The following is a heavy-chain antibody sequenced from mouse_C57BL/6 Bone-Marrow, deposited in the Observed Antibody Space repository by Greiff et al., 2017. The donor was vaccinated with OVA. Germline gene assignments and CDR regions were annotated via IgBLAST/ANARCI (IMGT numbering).Heavy chain of an antibody. CDR1: GYTFTSYW. CDR3: AGGFISTGVGDLDY. V-gene: IGHV1-69*01. J-gene: IGHJ4*01. CDR2: IDPSDSYT. D-gene: IGHD1-1*01. Sequence: VQLQQPGAELVMPGASVKLSCKASGYTFTSYWMHWVKQRPGQGLEWIGTIDPSDSYTNYTQKFKGKSTLTVDKSSSTAYMQLSSLTSEDSAVYYCAGGFISTGVGDLDYGGRGTSATVSA.